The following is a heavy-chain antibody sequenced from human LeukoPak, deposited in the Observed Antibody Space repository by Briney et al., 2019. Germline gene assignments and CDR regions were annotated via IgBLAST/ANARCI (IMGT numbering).Heavy chain of an antibody. CDR3: ARGSLGFHGLWFGELSYYYGMDV. CDR1: GGSFSTYY. V-gene: IGHV4-59*01. D-gene: IGHD3-10*01. J-gene: IGHJ6*02. Sequence: PSETLSLTCTVSGGSFSTYYWSWIRQPPGKGLEWIGYIYYSGSTNYNPSLKSRVTISVDTSKNQFSLKLSSVTAADTAVYYCARGSLGFHGLWFGELSYYYGMDVWGQGTTVTVSS. CDR2: IYYSGST.